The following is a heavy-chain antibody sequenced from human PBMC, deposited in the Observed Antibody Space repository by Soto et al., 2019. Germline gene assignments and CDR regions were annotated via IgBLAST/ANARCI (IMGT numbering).Heavy chain of an antibody. CDR2: IYYSGST. CDR3: ARTWYDILTGYHHFDY. V-gene: IGHV4-59*01. J-gene: IGHJ4*02. Sequence: SETLSLTCTVSGGSISSYYWSWIRQPPGKGLEWIGYIYYSGSTNYNPSLKSRVTISVDTSKNQFSLKLSSVTAADTAVYYCARTWYDILTGYHHFDYWGQGTLVTVSS. CDR1: GGSISSYY. D-gene: IGHD3-9*01.